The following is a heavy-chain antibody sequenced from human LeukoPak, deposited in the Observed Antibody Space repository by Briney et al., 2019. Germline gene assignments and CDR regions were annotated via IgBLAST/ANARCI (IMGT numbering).Heavy chain of an antibody. CDR3: ASLGCTTTSCYNY. D-gene: IGHD2-2*02. J-gene: IGHJ4*02. Sequence: GGSLRLSCAASGFTFSSYWMSWVRQAPGKGLEWVANIKQDGSEKYYVDSVKGRSTISRDNAKNSLYLQMNSLRAEDTALYYCASLGCTTTSCYNYWGQGTLVTVSS. CDR2: IKQDGSEK. CDR1: GFTFSSYW. V-gene: IGHV3-7*01.